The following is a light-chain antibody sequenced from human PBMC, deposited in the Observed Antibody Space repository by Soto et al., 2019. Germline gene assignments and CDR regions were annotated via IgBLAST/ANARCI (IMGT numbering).Light chain of an antibody. J-gene: IGKJ1*01. CDR3: QEYSSLWT. CDR2: GAF. CDR1: QSVGTN. Sequence: EIVMTQSPDTVSVSPGAGVTLSCRASQSVGTNLAWYQHKPGQAPSLLIYGAFTRATGVPARFSGGGFGTEFTYTISSQKSEDLAVYYCQEYSSLWTFGQGTKVEI. V-gene: IGKV3-15*01.